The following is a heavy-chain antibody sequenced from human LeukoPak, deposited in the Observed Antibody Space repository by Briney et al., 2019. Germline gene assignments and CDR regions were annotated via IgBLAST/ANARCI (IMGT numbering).Heavy chain of an antibody. J-gene: IGHJ4*02. V-gene: IGHV3-30*02. D-gene: IGHD5-18*01. Sequence: PGGSLRLSCAASGFTFSTYGMHWVRQAPGKGLEWVAFIRYDGSEKYSTDSVKGRFTISRDNSKNTLYLRMNSLTAEDTAVYYCAEDRSYHYFDYWGQGTLVTVSS. CDR3: AEDRSYHYFDY. CDR2: IRYDGSEK. CDR1: GFTFSTYG.